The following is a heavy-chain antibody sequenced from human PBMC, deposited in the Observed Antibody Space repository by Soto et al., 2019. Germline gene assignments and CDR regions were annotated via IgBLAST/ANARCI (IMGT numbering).Heavy chain of an antibody. V-gene: IGHV5-51*01. D-gene: IGHD2-15*01. CDR2: IYPGDSDT. CDR1: GYSFTSYW. J-gene: IGHJ6*02. Sequence: GESLKISCKGSGYSFTSYWIGWVRQMPGKGLEWMGIIYPGDSDTRYSPSFQGQVTTSADKSISTAYLQWSSLKASDTAMYYCASGYCSGGSCSRYGMDVWGQGTTVTVSS. CDR3: ASGYCSGGSCSRYGMDV.